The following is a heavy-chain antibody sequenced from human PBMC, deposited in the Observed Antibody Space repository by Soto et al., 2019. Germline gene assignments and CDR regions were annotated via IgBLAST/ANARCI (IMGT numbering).Heavy chain of an antibody. Sequence: QVQLVQSGAEMKKPGSSVKVSCQSSGGTFNTYAMNWVRQAPGQGPEWMGDISHMFVAANYEPKFQGRVTITADESTGTSYMQLSSLPSEDTALYFCARAVRVHTPAFVYWGQGTLVTVSS. CDR3: ARAVRVHTPAFVY. D-gene: IGHD3-10*01. J-gene: IGHJ4*02. CDR1: GGTFNTYA. CDR2: ISHMFVAA. V-gene: IGHV1-69*19.